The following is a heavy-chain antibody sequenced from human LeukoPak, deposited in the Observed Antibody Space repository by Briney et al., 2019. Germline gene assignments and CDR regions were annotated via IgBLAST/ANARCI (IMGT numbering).Heavy chain of an antibody. D-gene: IGHD1-14*01. CDR1: GYTFTDEY. V-gene: IGHV1-2*02. J-gene: IGHJ4*02. CDR2: MHPNTGDT. Sequence: ASVKASCKTSGYTFTDEYIHWVRQAPGHGLECMGWMHPNTGDTVYVQKFQGRVTFTRDTSISTAYMELHRLRSDDTAVYYCVRHLTDTTSGDYWGQGTLVTVSS. CDR3: VRHLTDTTSGDY.